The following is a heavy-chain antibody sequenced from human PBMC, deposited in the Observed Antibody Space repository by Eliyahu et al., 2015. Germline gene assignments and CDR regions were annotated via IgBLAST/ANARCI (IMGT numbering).Heavy chain of an antibody. CDR2: ISPYNGNT. J-gene: IGHJ4*02. D-gene: IGHD2-8*02. CDR1: GFTFTSYG. Sequence: QVQLVQSGAEVKKPGASVKVSCKTSGFTFTSYGISWVRQAPGQGLEWMGWISPYNGNTNYAQKLQGRVTMTTDTSTNTAYMELRSLRSDDTAVYYCATITLTGGVNDYWGQGTLVTVSS. CDR3: ATITLTGGVNDY. V-gene: IGHV1-18*01.